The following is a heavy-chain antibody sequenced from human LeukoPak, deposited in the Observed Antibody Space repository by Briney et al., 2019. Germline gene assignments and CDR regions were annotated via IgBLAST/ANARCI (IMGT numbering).Heavy chain of an antibody. CDR3: AKVLVGAPPDSEVRVEEPYYFDY. J-gene: IGHJ4*02. CDR2: ISGSGGST. CDR1: GFTFSSYA. D-gene: IGHD2-8*02. V-gene: IGHV3-23*01. Sequence: PGGSLRLSCAASGFTFSSYAMSWVRQAPGKGLEWVSAISGSGGSTYYADSVKGRFTISRDNSKNTLYLQMNSLRAEDTAVYYCAKVLVGAPPDSEVRVEEPYYFDYWGQGTLVTVSS.